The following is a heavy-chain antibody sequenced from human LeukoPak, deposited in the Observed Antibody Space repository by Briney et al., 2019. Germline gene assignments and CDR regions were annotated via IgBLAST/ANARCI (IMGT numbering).Heavy chain of an antibody. CDR2: GSDSGGT. Sequence: SETLSLTCTVSGGSISSTTHYWSWIRQPPGKGLEWIGEGSDSGGTKFNPSLKSRVTISADTSKNQFSLKLSSVTAADTAVYYCAKNGQSGFSFDPWGQGTLVTVSS. CDR1: GGSISSTTHY. CDR3: AKNGQSGFSFDP. J-gene: IGHJ5*02. D-gene: IGHD2-8*01. V-gene: IGHV4-39*07.